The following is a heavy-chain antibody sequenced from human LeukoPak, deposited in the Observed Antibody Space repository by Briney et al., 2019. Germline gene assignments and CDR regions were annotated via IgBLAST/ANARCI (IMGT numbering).Heavy chain of an antibody. J-gene: IGHJ4*02. D-gene: IGHD6-19*01. CDR3: VRRDNTGWNYFDY. CDR2: IYYKGNT. Sequence: PSETLSLTCTVSGGSINSHYWSWIRQPPGKGLEWIGDIYYKGNTNYNPSLKSRVTISVDTSKNHLSLKLTSVLAADTAIYYCVRRDNTGWNYFDYWGQGILLTVSS. V-gene: IGHV4-59*08. CDR1: GGSINSHY.